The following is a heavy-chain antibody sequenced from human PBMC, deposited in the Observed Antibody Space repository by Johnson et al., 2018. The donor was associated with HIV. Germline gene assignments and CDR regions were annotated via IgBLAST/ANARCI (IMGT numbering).Heavy chain of an antibody. CDR2: IKQDGSEK. D-gene: IGHD6-19*01. CDR3: ARFSSGFAFDI. Sequence: VQLVESGGGLVQPGRSLRLSCAASGFTFSSYWMSWVRQAPGKGLEWVANIKQDGSEKYYVDSVKGRFTISRDNAKNSLYLQMNSLRAEDTAVYYCARFSSGFAFDIWGQGTMVTVSS. V-gene: IGHV3-7*01. J-gene: IGHJ3*02. CDR1: GFTFSSYW.